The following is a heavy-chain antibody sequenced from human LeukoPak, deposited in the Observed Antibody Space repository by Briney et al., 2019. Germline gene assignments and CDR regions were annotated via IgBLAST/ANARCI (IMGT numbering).Heavy chain of an antibody. Sequence: SETLSLTCTVSGFSISSSSHYWGWIPQPPGRGLEWIATIYYTGDTYYNPSLQSRVTISADTSRNQFSLKLTSVTATDTAVYYCARRDYGVPFDPWGPGTLVTVSS. CDR1: GFSISSSSHY. CDR2: IYYTGDT. V-gene: IGHV4-39*01. CDR3: ARRDYGVPFDP. J-gene: IGHJ5*02. D-gene: IGHD4-17*01.